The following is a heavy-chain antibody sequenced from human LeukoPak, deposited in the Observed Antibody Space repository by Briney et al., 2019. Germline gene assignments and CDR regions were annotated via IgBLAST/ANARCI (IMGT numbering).Heavy chain of an antibody. CDR3: AKASNSGYFYGSGRYENWFDA. Sequence: GGSLRLSCAASGFTFSIFWMHWVRQAPGKGLEWVAVISYDGGNKFYADSVKGRFTISRDNSKNTMSLQMNSLRAEDTALYYCAKASNSGYFYGSGRYENWFDAWGQGTLVTVSS. J-gene: IGHJ5*02. D-gene: IGHD3-10*01. V-gene: IGHV3-30*18. CDR2: ISYDGGNK. CDR1: GFTFSIFW.